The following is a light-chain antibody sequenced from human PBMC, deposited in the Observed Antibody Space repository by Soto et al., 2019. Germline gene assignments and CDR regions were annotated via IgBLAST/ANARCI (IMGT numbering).Light chain of an antibody. Sequence: DIQMTQSPSSLSASVGDRVTITCRASQSISSYLNWYQQKPGKAPKLLIYAASSLQSGVPSRFSDSGSGTEFTLTISSLQPEDFATYYCQQRYSTPLSFGAGTKVEIK. CDR3: QQRYSTPLS. J-gene: IGKJ4*01. V-gene: IGKV1-39*01. CDR1: QSISSY. CDR2: AAS.